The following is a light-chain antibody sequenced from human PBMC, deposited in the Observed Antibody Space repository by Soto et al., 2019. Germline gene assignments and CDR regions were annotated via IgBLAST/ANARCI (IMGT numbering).Light chain of an antibody. J-gene: IGLJ3*02. CDR3: AAWDDSLSGWV. CDR1: SSNIGSKD. V-gene: IGLV1-47*01. Sequence: QSVLTQPPSASGTPGQRVTISCSGSSSNIGSKDVFWYQQLPGTAPKLLISKTYERPSGVPYRFSGSKSGTSASLAIGGLRSEDEADYHCAAWDDSLSGWVFGGGTKLTVL. CDR2: KTY.